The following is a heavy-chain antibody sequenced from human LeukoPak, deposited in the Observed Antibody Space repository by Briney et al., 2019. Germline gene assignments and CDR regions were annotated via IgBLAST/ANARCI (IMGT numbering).Heavy chain of an antibody. J-gene: IGHJ4*02. CDR3: ARGVYIAAAQYGY. D-gene: IGHD6-13*01. CDR2: IYYSGTT. Sequence: SETLSLTCTVSGGSISSYYWSWIRQPPGKGLEWIGYIYYSGTTNYNPSLKSRVTISVDTSKNQFSLKLSSVTAPHTAVYYCARGVYIAAAQYGYWGQGTLVTVSS. V-gene: IGHV4-59*01. CDR1: GGSISSYY.